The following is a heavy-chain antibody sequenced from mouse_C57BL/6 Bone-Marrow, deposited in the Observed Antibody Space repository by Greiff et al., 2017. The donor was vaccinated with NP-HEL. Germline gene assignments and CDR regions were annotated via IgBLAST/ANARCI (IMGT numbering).Heavy chain of an antibody. D-gene: IGHD4-1*01. CDR1: GYAFSSSW. J-gene: IGHJ3*01. V-gene: IGHV1-82*01. CDR3: ASPTGTSFAY. Sequence: VKLMESGPELVKPGASVKISCKASGYAFSSSWMNWVKQRPGKGLEWIGWIYPGDGDTNYNVKFKGKATLTADKSSSTAYMQLSSLTSEDSAVYFGASPTGTSFAYWGQGTLVTVSA. CDR2: IYPGDGDT.